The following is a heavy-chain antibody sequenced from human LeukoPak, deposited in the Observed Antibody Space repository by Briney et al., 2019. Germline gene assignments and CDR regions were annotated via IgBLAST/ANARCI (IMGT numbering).Heavy chain of an antibody. CDR1: GGSISSGGYY. CDR2: IYYSGST. CDR3: ARDGEFGELKN. V-gene: IGHV4-31*03. D-gene: IGHD3-10*01. J-gene: IGHJ4*02. Sequence: SETLSLTCTVSGGSISSGGYYWSWIRQHPGKGLEWIGYIYYSGSTYYNPSLKSRVTISVDTSKNQFSLKLSFVPAADTAGYYCARDGEFGELKNWGQGPLVTVSS.